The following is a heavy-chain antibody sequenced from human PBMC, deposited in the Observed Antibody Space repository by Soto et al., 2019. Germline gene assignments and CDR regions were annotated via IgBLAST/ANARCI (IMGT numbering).Heavy chain of an antibody. V-gene: IGHV5-51*01. Sequence: HGESLKISCKGSGYSFTSYWIGWVRQMPGKGLEWMGIIYPGDSDTRYSPSFQGQVTISADKSISTAYLQWSSLKSSDTAMYYCARGNRLRYCISTSCRYYYYYGMDVWGQGTTVTVSS. J-gene: IGHJ6*02. CDR3: ARGNRLRYCISTSCRYYYYYGMDV. CDR2: IYPGDSDT. D-gene: IGHD2-2*01. CDR1: GYSFTSYW.